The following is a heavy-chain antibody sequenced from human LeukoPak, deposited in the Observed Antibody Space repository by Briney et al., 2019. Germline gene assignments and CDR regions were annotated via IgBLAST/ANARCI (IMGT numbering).Heavy chain of an antibody. J-gene: IGHJ3*02. CDR1: EFTFSSYW. CDR3: ASLFLCYGCSSSSHNFNI. D-gene: IGHD6-6*01. CDR2: IKQDGSEK. Sequence: GGSLRLSCAASEFTFSSYWMSWVRQAPGKGLEWVANIKQDGSEKYYVDSVKGRFTISRDNAKNSLYLQMNSLRAEDTAVYYCASLFLCYGCSSSSHNFNIWGQGTMVTVSS. V-gene: IGHV3-7*01.